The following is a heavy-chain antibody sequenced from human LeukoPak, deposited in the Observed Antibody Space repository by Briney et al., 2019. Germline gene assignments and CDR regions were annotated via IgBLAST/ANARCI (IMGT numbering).Heavy chain of an antibody. V-gene: IGHV3-48*03. J-gene: IGHJ4*02. Sequence: QPGGSLRLSCAASGFTFSSYAMSWVRQAPGKGLEWVSYISSSGSTIYYADSVKGRFTISRDNAKNSLYLQMNSLRAEDTAVYYCARDHPYPWGSGIDYWGQGTLVTVSS. D-gene: IGHD1-26*01. CDR3: ARDHPYPWGSGIDY. CDR1: GFTFSSYA. CDR2: ISSSGSTI.